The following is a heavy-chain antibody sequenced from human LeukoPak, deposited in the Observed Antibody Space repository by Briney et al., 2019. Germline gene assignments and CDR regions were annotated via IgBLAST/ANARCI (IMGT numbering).Heavy chain of an antibody. CDR3: ARGPWRWRVVVVTAIYFDY. CDR2: ISYDGSNK. J-gene: IGHJ4*02. V-gene: IGHV3-30-3*01. Sequence: PGGSLRLSCAASGFTFSSYAMHWVRQAPGKGLEWVAVISYDGSNKYYADSVKGRFTISRDNSKNTLYLQMNSLRAEDTAVYYCARGPWRWRVVVVTAIYFDYWGQGTLVTVSS. D-gene: IGHD2-21*02. CDR1: GFTFSSYA.